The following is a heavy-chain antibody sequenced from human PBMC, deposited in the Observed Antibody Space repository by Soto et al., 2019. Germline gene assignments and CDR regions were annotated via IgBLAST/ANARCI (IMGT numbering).Heavy chain of an antibody. CDR3: ARGGSGHGDDNWFDP. Sequence: QLQLQESGSGLVKPSQTLSLTCVVSGGSISSGAYSWSWIRQPPGKGLEWIGYIYQSGSTYYNPSLRSRVTISVDRSKNQFSRKVSSVTAADTAVYYCARGGSGHGDDNWFDPWGRGTLVAVSS. CDR2: IYQSGST. D-gene: IGHD4-17*01. J-gene: IGHJ5*02. V-gene: IGHV4-30-2*01. CDR1: GGSISSGAYS.